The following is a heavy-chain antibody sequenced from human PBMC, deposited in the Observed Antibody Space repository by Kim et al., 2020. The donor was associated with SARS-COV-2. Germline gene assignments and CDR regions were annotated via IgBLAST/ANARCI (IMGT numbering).Heavy chain of an antibody. J-gene: IGHJ5*02. V-gene: IGHV4-34*01. CDR2: INNSGST. Sequence: SETLSLTCAVYGGSFSGYYWSWIRQPQGKGLDWIGEINNSGSTNYNPSLKSRVTISVDTSKNQFSLKLSSVTAADTAVYYCAREAAGWFDPWGQGTLVTVSS. CDR1: GGSFSGYY. CDR3: AREAAGWFDP. D-gene: IGHD6-25*01.